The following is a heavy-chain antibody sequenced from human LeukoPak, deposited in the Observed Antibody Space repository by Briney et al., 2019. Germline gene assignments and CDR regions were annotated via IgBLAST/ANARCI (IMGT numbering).Heavy chain of an antibody. CDR3: AKGEKWIQLWFNDY. D-gene: IGHD5-18*01. CDR1: GFTFSSYS. J-gene: IGHJ4*02. CDR2: ISSSSSSYSYT. V-gene: IGHV3-21*01. Sequence: GGSLRLSCAASGFTFSSYSMHWVRQAPGKGLEWVSSISSSSSSYSYTYYADSVKGRFTISRDNAKNTLLLQMNSLRAEDTAVYYCAKGEKWIQLWFNDYWGQGTLVTVSS.